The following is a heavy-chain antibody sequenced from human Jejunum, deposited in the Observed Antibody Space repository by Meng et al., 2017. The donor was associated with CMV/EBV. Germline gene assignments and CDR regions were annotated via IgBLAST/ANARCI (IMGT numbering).Heavy chain of an antibody. D-gene: IGHD2-2*01. V-gene: IGHV3-74*01. CDR3: ARVSSTSLLTYYYYGMDV. J-gene: IGHJ6*02. CDR2: INSDGSST. Sequence: SRYWMHWVRQATGKGLVCVSRINSDGSSTSYADSVKGRFTISRDNAKNTLYLQMNSLRAEDTAVYYCARVSSTSLLTYYYYGMDVWGQGTTVTVSS. CDR1: SRYW.